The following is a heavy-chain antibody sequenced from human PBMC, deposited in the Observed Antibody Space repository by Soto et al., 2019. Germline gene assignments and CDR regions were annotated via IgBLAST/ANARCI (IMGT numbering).Heavy chain of an antibody. CDR1: GRSISSNY. V-gene: IGHV4-59*01. J-gene: IGHJ4*02. CDR2: VYNSGST. Sequence: SDTLSLTCTGSGRSISSNYCTSIRQPPGKGLEWIGYVYNSGSTNYNPSLKSRVTISEDTSKSQFSLKVNSMTAADTAVYYCARYRREAVAGYTLDNWGQGILVTVSS. CDR3: ARYRREAVAGYTLDN. D-gene: IGHD6-13*01.